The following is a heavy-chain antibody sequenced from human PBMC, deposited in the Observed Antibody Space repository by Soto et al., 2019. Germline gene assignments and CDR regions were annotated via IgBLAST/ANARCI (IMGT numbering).Heavy chain of an antibody. CDR1: GGSFSGYY. CDR3: ARGQGYYDILTGYFLGLGLDY. D-gene: IGHD3-9*01. J-gene: IGHJ4*02. CDR2: INHSGST. Sequence: PSETLSLTCAVYGGSFSGYYWSWIRQPPGKGLEWIGEINHSGSTNYNPSLKSRVTISVDTSKNQFSLKLSSVTAADTAVYYCARGQGYYDILTGYFLGLGLDYWGQGTLVTVSP. V-gene: IGHV4-34*01.